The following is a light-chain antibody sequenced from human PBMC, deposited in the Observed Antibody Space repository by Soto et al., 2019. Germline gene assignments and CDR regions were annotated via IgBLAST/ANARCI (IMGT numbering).Light chain of an antibody. V-gene: IGLV1-40*01. CDR1: SSNIGAGYD. J-gene: IGLJ7*01. CDR3: QSYDSSLSGSYV. CDR2: GNS. Sequence: QSVLTQPPSVSGAPGQRVTISCTGSSSNIGAGYDVHWYQQLPGTAPKLLIYGNSNRPSGVADRFSGSKSGTSASLAITGLQAEDEADYSCQSYDSSLSGSYVFGTGTQLTVL.